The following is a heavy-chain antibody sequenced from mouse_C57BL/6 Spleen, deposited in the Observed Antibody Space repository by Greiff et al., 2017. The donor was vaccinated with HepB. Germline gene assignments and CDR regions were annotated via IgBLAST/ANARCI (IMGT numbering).Heavy chain of an antibody. CDR2: IDPSDSET. D-gene: IGHD2-1*01. J-gene: IGHJ2*01. CDR3: ARRDYGNYGWFDY. CDR1: GYTFTSYW. V-gene: IGHV1-52*01. Sequence: QVQLQQPGAELVRPGSSVKLSCKASGYTFTSYWMHWVKQRPIQGLEWIGNIDPSDSETHYNQKFKDKATLTVDKSSSTAYMQLSSLTSEDSAVYYCARRDYGNYGWFDYWGQGTTLTVSS.